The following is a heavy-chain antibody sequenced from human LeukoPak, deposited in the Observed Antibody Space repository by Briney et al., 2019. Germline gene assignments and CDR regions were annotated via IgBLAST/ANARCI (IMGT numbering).Heavy chain of an antibody. Sequence: GGSLRLSCAASGFTFSSYSMHWVRQAPGKGLEWVAFIRYDGSNKYYADSVKGRFTISRDNSKNTLYLQMNSLRAEDTAVYYCAKGNPGYDFWSGPDAFDIWGQGTMVTVSS. CDR1: GFTFSSYS. CDR2: IRYDGSNK. V-gene: IGHV3-30*02. D-gene: IGHD3-3*01. CDR3: AKGNPGYDFWSGPDAFDI. J-gene: IGHJ3*02.